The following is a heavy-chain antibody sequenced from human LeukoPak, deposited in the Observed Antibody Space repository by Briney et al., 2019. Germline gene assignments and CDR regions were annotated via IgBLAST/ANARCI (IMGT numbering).Heavy chain of an antibody. V-gene: IGHV3-30*04. D-gene: IGHD6-13*01. CDR2: ISYDGSNK. CDR3: ARDPFGAAAGTGAGY. CDR1: GFTFSSYA. Sequence: GRSLRLSCAASGFTFSSYAMHWVRQAPGKGLEWVAVISYDGSNKYYADSVKGRFTISRDNSKNTLYLQMNSLRAEDTAVYYCARDPFGAAAGTGAGYWGQGTLVTVSS. J-gene: IGHJ4*02.